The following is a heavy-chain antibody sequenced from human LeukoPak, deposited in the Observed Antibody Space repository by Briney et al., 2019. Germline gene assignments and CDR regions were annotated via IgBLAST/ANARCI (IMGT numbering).Heavy chain of an antibody. D-gene: IGHD2-15*01. Sequence: QPGRSLRLSCAASGFTFSSYAMHWVRQAPGKGLEWVAVISYDGSNKYYADSVKGRFTISRDNSKNTLYLQMNSLRAEDTAVYYCAKDLGYCSGGSCYTLDYWGQGTLVTVSS. CDR2: ISYDGSNK. V-gene: IGHV3-30-3*01. CDR3: AKDLGYCSGGSCYTLDY. CDR1: GFTFSSYA. J-gene: IGHJ4*02.